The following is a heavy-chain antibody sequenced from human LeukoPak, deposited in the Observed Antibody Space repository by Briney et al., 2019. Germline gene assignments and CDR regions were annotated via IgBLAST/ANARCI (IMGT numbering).Heavy chain of an antibody. D-gene: IGHD1-26*01. J-gene: IGHJ4*02. CDR1: GFTFSSYS. CDR2: ITSSSYI. V-gene: IGHV3-21*01. Sequence: GGSLRLSCAASGFTFSSYSMNWVRQAPGKGLEWVSSITSSSYIYYADSVKGRFTISRDNAKNSLYLQMNSLRAEDTAVYYCAREWDGGFDYWGQGTLVTVSS. CDR3: AREWDGGFDY.